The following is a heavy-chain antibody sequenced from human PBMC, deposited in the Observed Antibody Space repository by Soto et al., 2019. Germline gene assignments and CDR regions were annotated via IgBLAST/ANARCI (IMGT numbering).Heavy chain of an antibody. J-gene: IGHJ5*02. CDR1: GYTFTGYY. CDR2: IIPIFGTA. D-gene: IGHD3-16*02. V-gene: IGHV1-69*13. CDR3: ASFLGELSWFDP. Sequence: GASVKVSCKASGYTFTGYYMHWVRQAPGQGLEWMGGIIPIFGTANYAQKFQGRVTITADESTSTAYMELSSLRSEDTAVYYCASFLGELSWFDPWGQGTLVTVSS.